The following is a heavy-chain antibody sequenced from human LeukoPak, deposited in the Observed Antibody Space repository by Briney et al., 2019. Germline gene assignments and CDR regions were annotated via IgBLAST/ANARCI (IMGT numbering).Heavy chain of an antibody. V-gene: IGHV4-59*01. J-gene: IGHJ4*02. CDR2: IYYSGST. Sequence: PSETLSLTCTVSGGSISSYYWIWIRQPPGKGLEWLGYIYYSGSTNYNPSLKSRVTISVDTSKNQFSLNLSSVTAADTAVYYCARDQRSLFDVWGQGSLVIVSS. CDR3: ARDQRSLFDV. CDR1: GGSISSYY. D-gene: IGHD1-26*01.